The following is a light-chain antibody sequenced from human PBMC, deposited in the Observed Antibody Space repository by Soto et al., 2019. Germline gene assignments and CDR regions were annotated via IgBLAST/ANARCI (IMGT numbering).Light chain of an antibody. CDR1: QSISTW. V-gene: IGKV1-5*02. Sequence: DLQMTQSPSTLSASVGDRVTIICRASQSISTWLAWYQLKPGKAPKLLIYDASTLEGGVPSRFSGIGSGTEFTLTISGLQPDDFATYYCQHSWTFGQGTKVDIK. J-gene: IGKJ1*01. CDR2: DAS. CDR3: QHSWT.